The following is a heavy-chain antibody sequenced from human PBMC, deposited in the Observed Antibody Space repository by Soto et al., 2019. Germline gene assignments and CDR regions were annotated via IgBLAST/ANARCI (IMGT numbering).Heavy chain of an antibody. CDR2: IYPGDSDT. D-gene: IGHD5-12*01. CDR1: GYCFTSYW. Sequence: GESLKVSCKGPGYCFTSYWIGWVRQIPGNGLEWMGIIYPGDSDTRYSPSFQGQVTISADKSISTAYLQWSSLKASDTAMYYCARHDSTNRGYEDYKWFDPWGQGTLVSV. J-gene: IGHJ5*02. CDR3: ARHDSTNRGYEDYKWFDP. V-gene: IGHV5-51*01.